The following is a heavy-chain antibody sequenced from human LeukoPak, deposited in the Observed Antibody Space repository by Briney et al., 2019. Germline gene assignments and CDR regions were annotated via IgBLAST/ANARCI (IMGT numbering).Heavy chain of an antibody. CDR3: AKVGLLVGATSVDFDY. CDR2: ISWNGGSI. V-gene: IGHV3-9*01. D-gene: IGHD1-26*01. CDR1: GFTFDDFA. J-gene: IGHJ4*02. Sequence: PGGSLRLSCAASGFTFDDFAMHWVRQAPGKGLEWVSSISWNGGSIGYADSVKGRFTISRDNAKNSLYLQMNSLRAEDTALYYCAKVGLLVGATSVDFDYWGQGTLVTVSS.